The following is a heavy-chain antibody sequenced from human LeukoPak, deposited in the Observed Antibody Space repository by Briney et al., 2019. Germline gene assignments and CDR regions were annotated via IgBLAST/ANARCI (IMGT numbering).Heavy chain of an antibody. J-gene: IGHJ3*02. CDR2: INPNSGGT. Sequence: ASVKVSCKASGYTFTGYYMHWVRQAPGQGPEWMGWINPNSGGTNYAQKFQGRVTMTRDTSISTAYMEVSRLRSDDTAVYYCARAYCGGDCYTASDIWGQGTMVTVSS. D-gene: IGHD2-21*02. CDR3: ARAYCGGDCYTASDI. CDR1: GYTFTGYY. V-gene: IGHV1-2*02.